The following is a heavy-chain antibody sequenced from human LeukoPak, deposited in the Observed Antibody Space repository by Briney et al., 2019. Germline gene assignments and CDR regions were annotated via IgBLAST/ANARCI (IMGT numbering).Heavy chain of an antibody. V-gene: IGHV1-69*13. Sequence: GASVKVSCKASGGTFSSYAISWVRQAPGQGLEWMGGIIPIFGTANYAQKFQGRVTITADESTSTAYMELSSLRSEDTAVYYRARAGSGSFPPFDYWGQGTLVTVSS. CDR2: IIPIFGTA. J-gene: IGHJ4*02. CDR1: GGTFSSYA. D-gene: IGHD1-26*01. CDR3: ARAGSGSFPPFDY.